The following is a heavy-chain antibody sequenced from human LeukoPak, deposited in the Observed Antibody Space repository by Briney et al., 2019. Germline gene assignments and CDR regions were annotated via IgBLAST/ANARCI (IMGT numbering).Heavy chain of an antibody. CDR1: GFTFRSYA. CDR3: AKKDPAFDI. J-gene: IGHJ3*02. Sequence: GRSLRLSCAASGFTFRSYAMHWVRRAPGKGLEWVAVISYDGSKKYYADSVKGRFTISRDKSKNTLYLQMNSLRAEDTAVYYCAKKDPAFDIWGQGTMVTVSS. V-gene: IGHV3-30-3*02. CDR2: ISYDGSKK.